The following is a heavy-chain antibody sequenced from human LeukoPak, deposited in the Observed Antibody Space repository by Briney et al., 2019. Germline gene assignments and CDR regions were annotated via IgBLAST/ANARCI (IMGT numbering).Heavy chain of an antibody. CDR1: GFTFSSYA. V-gene: IGHV3-30-3*01. D-gene: IGHD3-3*01. CDR2: ISYDGSNK. Sequence: GSLRLSCAASGFTFSSYAMHWVRQAPGKGLEWVALISYDGSNKYYADSVKGRFTISRDNAKNSLYLQMNSLRAEDTAVYYCARGGSDSIFGVAVDYYYYYGMDVWGQGTTVTVSS. J-gene: IGHJ6*02. CDR3: ARGGSDSIFGVAVDYYYYYGMDV.